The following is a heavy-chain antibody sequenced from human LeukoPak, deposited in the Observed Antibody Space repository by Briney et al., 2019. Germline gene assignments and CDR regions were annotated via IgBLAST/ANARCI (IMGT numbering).Heavy chain of an antibody. V-gene: IGHV3-33*08. J-gene: IGHJ6*03. Sequence: GGSLRLSCAASGFTFSSYGMHWVRQAPGKGLEWVAFIRYDGSNKYYADSVKGRFTISRDNAKNSLYLQMNSLRAEDTALYYCARSRLGDYYGSGSYLGYYYMDVWGKGTTVTVSS. CDR2: IRYDGSNK. CDR1: GFTFSSYG. CDR3: ARSRLGDYYGSGSYLGYYYMDV. D-gene: IGHD3-10*01.